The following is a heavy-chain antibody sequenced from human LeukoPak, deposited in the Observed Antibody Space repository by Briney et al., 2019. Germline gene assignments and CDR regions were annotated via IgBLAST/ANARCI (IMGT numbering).Heavy chain of an antibody. CDR2: ITGSGDNT. J-gene: IGHJ3*02. D-gene: IGHD6-19*01. CDR1: GFTFSLYA. Sequence: PGGSLRLSCAASGFTFSLYAMSWVRLAPGKGLEWVSAITGSGDNTYNADSVKGRFTISRDNSKNTLYLQMSSLRAEDTAMYYCAKTARIAVPGHDAFDTWGQGTMVTVSS. CDR3: AKTARIAVPGHDAFDT. V-gene: IGHV3-23*01.